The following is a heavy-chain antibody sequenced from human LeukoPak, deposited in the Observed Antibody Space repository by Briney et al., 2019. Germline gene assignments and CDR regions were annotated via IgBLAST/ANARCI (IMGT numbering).Heavy chain of an antibody. V-gene: IGHV5-51*01. Sequence: KVGGSLQISCKGSGSNFSSYWIAWVRQMPGKGVEYMGIINPGNSDIRYSPSFQGQVTISADKSITTAYLQWSILNASDTAMYFCARQGVNTSWGQGTLVTLSS. CDR3: ARQGVNTS. CDR2: INPGNSDI. D-gene: IGHD4-11*01. CDR1: GSNFSSYW. J-gene: IGHJ4*02.